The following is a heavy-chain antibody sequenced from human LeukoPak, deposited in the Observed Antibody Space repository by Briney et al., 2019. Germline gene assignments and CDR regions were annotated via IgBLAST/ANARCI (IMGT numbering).Heavy chain of an antibody. D-gene: IGHD1-26*01. V-gene: IGHV1-8*01. CDR1: GYTFIRHD. J-gene: IGHJ4*02. Sequence: ASVKVSCKTSGYTFIRHDINWVRQATGQGLEWMGWMDPNSGNTGYAQRFQGRVTLTRSTSLSEAYMELTSLKFEDTAVYYCARVQGSDTSGSFDHWGQGTLVTVSS. CDR3: ARVQGSDTSGSFDH. CDR2: MDPNSGNT.